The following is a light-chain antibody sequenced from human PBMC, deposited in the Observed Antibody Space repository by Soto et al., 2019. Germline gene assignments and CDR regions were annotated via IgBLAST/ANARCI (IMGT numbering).Light chain of an antibody. CDR2: SAF. J-gene: IGKJ5*01. V-gene: IGKV1-39*01. CDR3: QQGSTTPIT. CDR1: QNIGSF. Sequence: DIQMTQSPSSLSASIGDRVAITCRASQNIGSFLNWYQQKPGEAPRLLVYSAFRMQSGVPSRFNASGSGTDFTLSISSLQPEDFSTYYCQQGSTTPITFGLGTRLEIK.